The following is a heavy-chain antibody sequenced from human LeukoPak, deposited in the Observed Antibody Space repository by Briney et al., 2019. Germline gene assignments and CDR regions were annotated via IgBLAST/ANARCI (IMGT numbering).Heavy chain of an antibody. CDR2: IYYSGTT. CDR3: ARDRVRGNSNPFFDY. J-gene: IGHJ4*02. CDR1: GGSVSSGTYY. D-gene: IGHD4-11*01. Sequence: SETLSLTCTVSGGSVSSGTYYWSWIRQPPGKGLEWIGYIYYSGTTNYNPSLKSRVPISVDTSKNQFSLKLSSVTAADTAVYYCARDRVRGNSNPFFDYWGQGTLVTVSS. V-gene: IGHV4-61*01.